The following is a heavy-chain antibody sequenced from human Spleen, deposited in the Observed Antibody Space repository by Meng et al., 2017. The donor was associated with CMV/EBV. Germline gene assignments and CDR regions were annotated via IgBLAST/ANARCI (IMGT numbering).Heavy chain of an antibody. CDR3: AGGERLGV. Sequence: LSLTCAASGFSFSNYAIHWVRQAPGKGLEWVAVISYDGSNKYYADSVKGRFTISRDNAKNTLYVQMNSLRAEDTAVYYCAGGERLGVWGQGTTVTVSS. V-gene: IGHV3-30-3*01. CDR1: GFSFSNYA. D-gene: IGHD3-22*01. J-gene: IGHJ6*02. CDR2: ISYDGSNK.